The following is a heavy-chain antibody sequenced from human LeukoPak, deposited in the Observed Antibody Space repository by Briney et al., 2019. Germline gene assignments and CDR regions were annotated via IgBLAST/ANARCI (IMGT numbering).Heavy chain of an antibody. Sequence: SETLSLTCTVSGYSISSAYYWGWIRQPPGKGLEWIGSIYHSGSTYYNPSLKSRVTISVDTSKNQFSLKLNSVTAVDTAVYYCARERSGYSLFDYWGQGTLVTVSS. CDR1: GYSISSAYY. D-gene: IGHD3-22*01. CDR3: ARERSGYSLFDY. CDR2: IYHSGST. V-gene: IGHV4-38-2*02. J-gene: IGHJ4*02.